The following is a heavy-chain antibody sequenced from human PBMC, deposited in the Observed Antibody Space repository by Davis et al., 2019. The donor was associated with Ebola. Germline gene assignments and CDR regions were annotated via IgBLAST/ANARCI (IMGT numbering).Heavy chain of an antibody. J-gene: IGHJ6*04. CDR2: ISAYNGNT. D-gene: IGHD2-21*02. CDR1: GYTFTSYG. V-gene: IGHV1-18*01. CDR3: ARDGAVVTAINYYYYYGMDV. Sequence: ASVKVSCKASGYTFTSYGISWVRQAPGQGLEWMGWISAYNGNTNYAQKLQGRVTMTTDTSASTAYMELSSLRSEDTAVYYCARDGAVVTAINYYYYYGMDVWGKGTTVTVSS.